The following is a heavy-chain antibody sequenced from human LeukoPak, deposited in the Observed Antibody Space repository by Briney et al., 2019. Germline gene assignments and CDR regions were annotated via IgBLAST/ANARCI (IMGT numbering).Heavy chain of an antibody. CDR3: AREGTYYYYMDV. D-gene: IGHD1-1*01. CDR2: ISDDGSNK. CDR1: GFTFSSYA. V-gene: IGHV3-30*01. Sequence: PGGSLRLSCAASGFTFSSYAMHWVRQAPGKGLEWVAVISDDGSNKYYADSVKGRFTISRDNSKNTLYLQMNSLRAEDTAVYYCAREGTYYYYMDVWGKGTTVTVSS. J-gene: IGHJ6*03.